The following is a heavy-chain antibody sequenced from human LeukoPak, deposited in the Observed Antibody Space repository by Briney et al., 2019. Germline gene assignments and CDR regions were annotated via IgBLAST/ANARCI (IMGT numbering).Heavy chain of an antibody. CDR3: ARNPPGVTESCDY. Sequence: GGSLRLSCTVSGFTVSSNSMSWVRQAPGKGLEWVSFIYSDNTHYSDSVKGRFTISRDNSKNTLYLQMNSLRAEDTAVYYCARNPPGVTESCDYWGQGTLVTVSS. CDR2: IYSDNT. CDR1: GFTVSSNS. J-gene: IGHJ4*02. V-gene: IGHV3-53*01. D-gene: IGHD4-23*01.